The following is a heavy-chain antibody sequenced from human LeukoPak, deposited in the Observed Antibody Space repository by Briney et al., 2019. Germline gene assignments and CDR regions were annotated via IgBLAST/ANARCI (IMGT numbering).Heavy chain of an antibody. V-gene: IGHV3-43*02. J-gene: IGHJ4*02. Sequence: GSLRLSCAASGFTFVDYPMHWGRQVPGKGLEWVSLISADGATTYYADSVKGRFTISRDNSKTSLYLRMNSLRPEDTALYYCAKDYYWGQGTLVTVPS. CDR2: ISADGATT. CDR3: AKDYY. CDR1: GFTFVDYP.